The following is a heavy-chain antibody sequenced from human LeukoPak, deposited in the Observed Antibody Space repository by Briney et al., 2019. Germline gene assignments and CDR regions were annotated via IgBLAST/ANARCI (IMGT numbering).Heavy chain of an antibody. V-gene: IGHV4-4*07. CDR3: ARDHSSSWYVDGMDV. Sequence: SETLSLTCTVSGGSISSYYWSWIRQPAGKGLEWIGRIYTSGSPNYNPSLKSRVTTSVDTSKNRFSLKQSSVTAADTAVYYCARDHSSSWYVDGMDVWGQGTTVTVSS. CDR1: GGSISSYY. CDR2: IYTSGSP. J-gene: IGHJ6*02. D-gene: IGHD6-13*01.